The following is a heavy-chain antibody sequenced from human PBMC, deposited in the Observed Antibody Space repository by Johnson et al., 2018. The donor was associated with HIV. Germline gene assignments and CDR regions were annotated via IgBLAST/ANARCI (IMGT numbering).Heavy chain of an antibody. CDR2: ISGYGRTI. Sequence: QVQLVESGGGLVKPGGSLRLSCAASGFTFSDSYMAWIRQAPGKGLEWISYISGYGRTIYYADSVRGRFTISRDNAKNSLYLQMNSLRAEDTAVYYCAREGAPSARDFGAFDIWGQGTMVTVSS. J-gene: IGHJ3*02. CDR3: AREGAPSARDFGAFDI. D-gene: IGHD1-26*01. CDR1: GFTFSDSY. V-gene: IGHV3-11*04.